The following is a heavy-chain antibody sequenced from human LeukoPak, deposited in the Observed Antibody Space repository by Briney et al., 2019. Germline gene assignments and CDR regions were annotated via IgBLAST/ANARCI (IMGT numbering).Heavy chain of an antibody. V-gene: IGHV3-9*01. CDR3: VKDAPNGSVDY. Sequence: GGSLRLSCAASGSNFGAYVMHWVRQSPGKGLEWVAVISWTGDGAAYADSVRGRFTISRDNAKNSLYLQMNSLRPEDTAFYYCVKDAPNGSVDYWGQGTLVTVSS. CDR2: ISWTGDGA. D-gene: IGHD1-26*01. J-gene: IGHJ4*02. CDR1: GSNFGAYV.